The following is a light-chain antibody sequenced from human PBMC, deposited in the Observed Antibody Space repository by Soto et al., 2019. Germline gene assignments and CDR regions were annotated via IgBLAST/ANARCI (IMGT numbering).Light chain of an antibody. Sequence: QSALTQPASVSGSPGQSITISCTGINSDVGDYNYVSWYQQHPGKAPKLIIYEVTNRPSGASNRFSGSKSANTASLIISGLQAEDEADYYCSSYTSANTVLFGGGTKVTVL. CDR1: NSDVGDYNY. V-gene: IGLV2-14*01. J-gene: IGLJ2*01. CDR2: EVT. CDR3: SSYTSANTVL.